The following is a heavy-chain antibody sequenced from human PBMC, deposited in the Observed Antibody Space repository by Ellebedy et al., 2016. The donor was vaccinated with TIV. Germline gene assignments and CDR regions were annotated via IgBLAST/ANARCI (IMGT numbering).Heavy chain of an antibody. CDR3: VGGSYFQD. CDR2: MSYDGGNK. D-gene: IGHD1-26*01. V-gene: IGHV3-30*04. CDR1: GFNFSAYA. Sequence: GESLKISCAASGFNFSAYAMHWVRQAPGKGLEWMAVMSYDGGNKYHIDSVKGRFTISRDNSKNTLYLQMNSLRAEDTAVYYCVGGSYFQDWGQGTLVTVSS. J-gene: IGHJ1*01.